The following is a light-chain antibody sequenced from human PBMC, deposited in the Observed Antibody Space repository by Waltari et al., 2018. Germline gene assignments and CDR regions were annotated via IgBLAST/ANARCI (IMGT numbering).Light chain of an antibody. CDR3: QVWADSSDFV. CDR2: DDT. CDR1: RVGSKS. Sequence: SYVLTQPPSVSVAPGQTARITCGGNRVGSKSVHWYQRKPGQAPVVVVYDDTERPSGIPDRFSGSNSENTATLTINSVEAGDEADYFCQVWADSSDFVFGSGTKVTVL. J-gene: IGLJ1*01. V-gene: IGLV3-21*02.